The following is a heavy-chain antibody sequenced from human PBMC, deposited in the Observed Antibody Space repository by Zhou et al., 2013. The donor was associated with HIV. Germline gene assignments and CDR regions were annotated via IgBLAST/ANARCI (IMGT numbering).Heavy chain of an antibody. J-gene: IGHJ3*02. Sequence: QVQLVQSGTEVKKPGASVKVSCQASGYSFTSYGVSWVRQAPGQGLEWMGWMNPNSGNTGYAQKFQGRVTMTRNTSISTAYMELSSLRSEDTAVYYCARAYSSGWHDLFPHAFDIWGQGTMVTVSS. CDR1: GYSFTSYG. D-gene: IGHD6-19*01. CDR2: MNPNSGNT. V-gene: IGHV1-8*01. CDR3: ARAYSSGWHDLFPHAFDI.